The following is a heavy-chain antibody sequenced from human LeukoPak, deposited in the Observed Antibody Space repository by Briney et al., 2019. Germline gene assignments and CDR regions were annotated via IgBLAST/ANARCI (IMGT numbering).Heavy chain of an antibody. CDR2: IKYDGNEE. D-gene: IGHD6-13*01. V-gene: IGHV3-7*01. Sequence: GGSLRLSCAASGFTFSDYWMSWMRQAPGKGLEWVANIKYDGNEEYYVDSVKGRFTISRDDAKNSLYLQLNSLRVEDTAVYYCKSGGAAPGSFDNWGQGTLVTVSP. CDR3: KSGGAAPGSFDN. J-gene: IGHJ4*02. CDR1: GFTFSDYW.